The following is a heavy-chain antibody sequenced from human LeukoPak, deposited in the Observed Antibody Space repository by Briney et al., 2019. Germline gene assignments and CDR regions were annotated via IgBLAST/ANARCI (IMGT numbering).Heavy chain of an antibody. J-gene: IGHJ4*02. V-gene: IGHV3-33*01. CDR1: GFTFSSYG. Sequence: PGGSLRLSCAASGFTFSSYGMHWVRQAPGKGLEWVAAIWYDGSIQYYADSVKGRFTISRDNSKNTLYLQMDSLSAEDTAVYYCARDRGDTAMAHPFDYWGQGTLVTVSS. D-gene: IGHD5-18*01. CDR3: ARDRGDTAMAHPFDY. CDR2: IWYDGSIQ.